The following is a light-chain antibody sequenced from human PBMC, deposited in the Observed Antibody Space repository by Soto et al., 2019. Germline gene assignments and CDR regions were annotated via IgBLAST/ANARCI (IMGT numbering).Light chain of an antibody. CDR1: RDIGTY. CDR2: DAS. CDR3: QHFFDVPLT. Sequence: DIQMTQSPSSLSASVGDRVTITCQASRDIGTYLSWYQQKPGKAPKLLIYDASNLETGVPSRFSGSRSATDFTFTISSLQPEDIATYYCQHFFDVPLTFGGGTKVEIK. V-gene: IGKV1-33*01. J-gene: IGKJ4*01.